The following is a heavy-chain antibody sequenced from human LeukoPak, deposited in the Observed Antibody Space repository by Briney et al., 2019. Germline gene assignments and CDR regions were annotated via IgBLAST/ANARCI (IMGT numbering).Heavy chain of an antibody. Sequence: GGSLRLSCAASGLTVSGTYMTWVRQAPGKGLEWVSLIYRSGRTYYADSVKGRFTISRDNSKNTLYLQMNSLRAEDTAVYYCASGTSFVPGANSNDAFDIWGQGTMVTVSS. J-gene: IGHJ3*02. CDR1: GLTVSGTY. CDR2: IYRSGRT. D-gene: IGHD2-2*01. V-gene: IGHV3-66*01. CDR3: ASGTSFVPGANSNDAFDI.